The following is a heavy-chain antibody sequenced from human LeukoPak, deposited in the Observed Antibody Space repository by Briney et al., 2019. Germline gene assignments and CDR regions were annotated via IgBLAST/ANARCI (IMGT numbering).Heavy chain of an antibody. J-gene: IGHJ4*02. D-gene: IGHD5-24*01. CDR2: ISGRGGDT. V-gene: IGHV3-23*01. CDR3: AKGFRVLGDGPNDY. Sequence: GGSLRLSCAASGFTFRRSAMTWVRQVPGKGLEWVSTISGRGGDTDYADSVKGRFIISRDSSENTLYLQMNSLRAEDTAVYYCAKGFRVLGDGPNDYWGQGTLVTVSS. CDR1: GFTFRRSA.